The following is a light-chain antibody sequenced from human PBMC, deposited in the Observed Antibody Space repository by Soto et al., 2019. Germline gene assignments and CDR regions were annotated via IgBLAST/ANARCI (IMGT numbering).Light chain of an antibody. CDR1: SGHSTYA. V-gene: IGLV4-69*01. CDR3: QTWGTGIVV. J-gene: IGLJ2*01. Sequence: QLVLTQSPSASASLGASVKLTCTLSSGHSTYAIAWHQQQPEKGPRYFMKLSSDGSHSKGDGIPDRFSGSSSGAERYLTISRLQSEDEADYYCQTWGTGIVVFGGGTKVTVL. CDR2: LSSDGSH.